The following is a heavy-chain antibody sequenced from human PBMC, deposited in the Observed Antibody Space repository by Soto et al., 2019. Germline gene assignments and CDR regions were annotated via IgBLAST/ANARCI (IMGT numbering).Heavy chain of an antibody. D-gene: IGHD3-3*01. CDR1: GFTFSSYA. CDR2: ISYDGSNK. Sequence: QVQLVESGGGVVQPGRSLRLSCAASGFTFSSYAMHWVRQAPGKGLEWVAVISYDGSNKYYADSVKGRFTISRDNSKNTLYLQMNSLRAEDTAVYYCARDPVLRFLEGLQGGRYYYYGMDVWGQGTTVTVSS. CDR3: ARDPVLRFLEGLQGGRYYYYGMDV. J-gene: IGHJ6*02. V-gene: IGHV3-30-3*01.